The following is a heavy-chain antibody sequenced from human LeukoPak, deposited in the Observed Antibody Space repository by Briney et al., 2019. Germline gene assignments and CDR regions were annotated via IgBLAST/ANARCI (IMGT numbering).Heavy chain of an antibody. V-gene: IGHV1-69*13. CDR2: IIPIFGTA. Sequence: SVKVSCKASGGTFSSYAISWVRQAPGQGLEWMGGIIPIFGTANYAQKFQGRVTITADEATSTAYMELSSLRSEDTAVYYCARHRSYQLLYESGVNWFDPWGQGTLVTVSS. CDR1: GGTFSSYA. D-gene: IGHD2-2*02. J-gene: IGHJ5*02. CDR3: ARHRSYQLLYESGVNWFDP.